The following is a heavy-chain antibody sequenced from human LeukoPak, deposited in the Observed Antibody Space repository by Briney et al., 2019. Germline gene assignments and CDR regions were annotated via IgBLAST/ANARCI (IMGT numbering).Heavy chain of an antibody. J-gene: IGHJ3*02. CDR3: AIYSGYGTSAFDI. CDR2: ISSSSSYI. D-gene: IGHD5-12*01. CDR1: GFTFSSYS. V-gene: IGHV3-21*04. Sequence: GGSLRLSCAASGFTFSSYSMNWVRQAPGKGLEWVSSISSSSSYIYYADSVKGRFTISRDNAKNSLYLQMNSLRAEDTAVYYCAIYSGYGTSAFDIWGQGTMVTVSS.